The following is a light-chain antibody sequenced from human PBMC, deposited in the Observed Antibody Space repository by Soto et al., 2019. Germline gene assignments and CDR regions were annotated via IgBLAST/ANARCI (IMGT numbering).Light chain of an antibody. V-gene: IGLV1-40*01. Sequence: QPVLTQPPSVSGAPGQRVTISCTGSSSNIGAGYYVHWYQQLPGTAPKLLIYDNTNRPSGVPDRFSGSKSGTSASLAITGLQAEDEADYYCQSYDSSLSGSVFGGGTQLTVL. CDR3: QSYDSSLSGSV. CDR2: DNT. CDR1: SSNIGAGYY. J-gene: IGLJ3*02.